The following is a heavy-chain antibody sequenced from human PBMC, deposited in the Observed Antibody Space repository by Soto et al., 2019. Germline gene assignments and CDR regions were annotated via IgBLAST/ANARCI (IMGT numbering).Heavy chain of an antibody. Sequence: QVTLTESGPTLVNPTQTLTLTCTFSGFSLTTTGVGVGWIRQPPGKALEWLALIYWDDYKRYSPSLKSTLTITKDTSKNPVVLTMTNMDPVDTATYYCTHTGPRDRGFDYRGQGTLVTVSS. CDR1: GFSLTTTGVG. CDR2: IYWDDYK. V-gene: IGHV2-5*02. CDR3: THTGPRDRGFDY. D-gene: IGHD3-10*01. J-gene: IGHJ4*02.